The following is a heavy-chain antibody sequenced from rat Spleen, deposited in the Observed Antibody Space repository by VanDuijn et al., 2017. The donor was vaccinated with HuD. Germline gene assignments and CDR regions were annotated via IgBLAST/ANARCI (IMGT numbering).Heavy chain of an antibody. CDR1: GFSLTSHH. D-gene: IGHD1-12*02. J-gene: IGHJ3*01. Sequence: QVQLKESGPGLVQPSQTLSLTCTVSGFSLTSHHVSWVRQSPGKGLEWMGVIWTGGGTEYNSALKSRLSISRDTSKNQVFLKMNSLQTDDTGTYYCTRDHMMVVIRDWGQGTLVTVSS. CDR3: TRDHMMVVIRD. CDR2: IWTGGGT. V-gene: IGHV2-43*01.